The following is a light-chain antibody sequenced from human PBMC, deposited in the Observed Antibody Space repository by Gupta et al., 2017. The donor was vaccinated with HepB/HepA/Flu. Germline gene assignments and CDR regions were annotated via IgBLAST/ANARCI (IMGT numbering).Light chain of an antibody. CDR1: QGVRIY. CDR3: HQLNAYPIT. CDR2: SAT. J-gene: IGKJ5*01. Sequence: DILLTQSPSLLSASVGDRVTITCRVSQGVRIYLAWYQQKPGKAPKLLISSATILQNGVPSRFSGSGSGTEFTLTISSLQPEDFAIYYCHQLNAYPITFGQGTRLEI. V-gene: IGKV1-9*01.